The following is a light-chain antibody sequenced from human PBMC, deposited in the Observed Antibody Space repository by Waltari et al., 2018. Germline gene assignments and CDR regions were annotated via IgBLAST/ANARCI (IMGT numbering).Light chain of an antibody. CDR1: SGDIGGSDF. J-gene: IGLJ2*01. CDR2: DVN. V-gene: IGLV2-14*01. Sequence: QSALTQPASVSASPGQSITISCTGTSGDIGGSDFVSWYQHHPGRAPKVLIFDVNHPPSAIPDRFSGSKSGNTASLTISGLQAEDDADYYCSSPSTNNVFVFGGGTKVTVL. CDR3: SSPSTNNVFV.